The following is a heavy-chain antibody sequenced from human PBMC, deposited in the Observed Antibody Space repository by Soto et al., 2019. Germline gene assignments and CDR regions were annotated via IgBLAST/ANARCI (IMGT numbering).Heavy chain of an antibody. Sequence: QVQLVESGGGVVQPGRSLRLSCAASGFTFSSYAMHWVRQAPGKGLEWVAVISYDGSNKYYADSVKGRFTISRDNSKNTLYLQMNSLRAEDTAVYYCARSIAVAVYWYFDLWGRGTLVTVSS. D-gene: IGHD6-19*01. J-gene: IGHJ2*01. CDR2: ISYDGSNK. CDR3: ARSIAVAVYWYFDL. V-gene: IGHV3-30-3*01. CDR1: GFTFSSYA.